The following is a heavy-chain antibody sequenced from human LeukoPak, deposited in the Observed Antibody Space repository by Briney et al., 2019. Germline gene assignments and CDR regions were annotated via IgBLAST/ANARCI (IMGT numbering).Heavy chain of an antibody. CDR1: GLTFSTSG. Sequence: GGSLRLSCTASGLTFSTSGFNWVRQAPGKGLEWVASIGPTGSDRYYADSIKGRFTISRDNANNFLYLQMNSLRAEDTAIYYCATETNGRHYDYWGQGTLLTVSS. V-gene: IGHV3-21*06. CDR2: IGPTGSDR. D-gene: IGHD1-14*01. CDR3: ATETNGRHYDY. J-gene: IGHJ4*02.